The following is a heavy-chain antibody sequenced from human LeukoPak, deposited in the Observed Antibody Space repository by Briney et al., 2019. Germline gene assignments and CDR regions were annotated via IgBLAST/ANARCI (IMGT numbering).Heavy chain of an antibody. CDR1: GGSFSGYY. CDR2: INHSGST. CDR3: ARASIAARNFDY. Sequence: SETLSLTCAVYGGSFSGYYWSWIRQPPGKGLEWIGEINHSGSTNYNPTLKSRVTISVDTSKNQFSLKLSSVTAADTAVYYCARASIAARNFDYWGQGTLVTVSS. J-gene: IGHJ4*02. D-gene: IGHD6-6*01. V-gene: IGHV4-34*01.